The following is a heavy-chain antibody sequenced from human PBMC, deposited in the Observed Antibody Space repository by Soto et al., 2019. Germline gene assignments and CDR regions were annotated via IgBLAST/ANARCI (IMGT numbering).Heavy chain of an antibody. CDR3: AKTQPEQWSNFDY. CDR2: ISYDGSKK. Sequence: QVQLVESGGGVVQPGRSLRLSCAASGFTFSVYAIHWVRQAPGKGLEWVAVISYDGSKKYYADSVKGRFTISRDNSKNTLYLQMNSLRAEDTAVYYCAKTQPEQWSNFDYWGQGTLVTISS. J-gene: IGHJ4*02. D-gene: IGHD6-19*01. V-gene: IGHV3-30-3*02. CDR1: GFTFSVYA.